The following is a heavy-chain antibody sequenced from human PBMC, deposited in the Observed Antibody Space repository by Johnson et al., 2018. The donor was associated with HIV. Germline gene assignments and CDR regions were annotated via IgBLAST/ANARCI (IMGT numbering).Heavy chain of an antibody. CDR3: ASLGLDLLVKAPLSVVFDAFDI. Sequence: HVQLVESGGGVVQPGRSLRLSCAASGFTFSSYGMHWVRQAPGKGLEWVAVISYDGSNKYYGDSVKGRFTISRDNSKNTLYLQMNSLRAEDTAVYYCASLGLDLLVKAPLSVVFDAFDIWGQGTMVTVSS. CDR1: GFTFSSYG. J-gene: IGHJ3*02. D-gene: IGHD3-16*01. V-gene: IGHV3-30*03. CDR2: ISYDGSNK.